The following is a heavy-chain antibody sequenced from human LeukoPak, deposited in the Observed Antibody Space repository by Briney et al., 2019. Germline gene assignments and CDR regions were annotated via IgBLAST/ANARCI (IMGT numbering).Heavy chain of an antibody. D-gene: IGHD3-10*01. V-gene: IGHV1-69*06. CDR3: ARGATMVRGAIAIDY. CDR2: IIPIFGTA. CDR1: GGTFSSYA. Sequence: ASVKVSCKASGGTFSSYAISWVRQAPGQGLEWMGGIIPIFGTANYAQKFQGRVTITADKSTSTAYMELSSLRSEDTAVYYCARGATMVRGAIAIDYWGQGTLVTVSS. J-gene: IGHJ4*02.